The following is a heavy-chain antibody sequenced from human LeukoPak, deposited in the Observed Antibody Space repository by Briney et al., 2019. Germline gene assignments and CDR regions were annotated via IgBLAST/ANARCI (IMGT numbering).Heavy chain of an antibody. V-gene: IGHV4-31*03. CDR1: GGSISNGGYY. CDR2: IYYSGST. CDR3: AADDSSGYYDY. D-gene: IGHD3-22*01. Sequence: SQTLSLTCTVSGGSISNGGYYWSWIRQHPGKGLEWIGYIYYSGSTNYNPSLKSRVTISVDTSKNQFSLKLSSVTAADTAVYYCAADDSSGYYDYWGQGTLVTVSS. J-gene: IGHJ4*02.